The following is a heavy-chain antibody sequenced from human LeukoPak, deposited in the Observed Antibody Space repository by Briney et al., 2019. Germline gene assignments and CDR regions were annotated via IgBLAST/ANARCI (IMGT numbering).Heavy chain of an antibody. D-gene: IGHD3-22*01. V-gene: IGHV1-18*01. CDR1: GYTFTSYG. J-gene: IGHJ3*02. Sequence: ASVKVSCKASGYTFTSYGISWVRQAPGQGLEWMGWISAYNGNTNYAQKLQGRVTMTTDTSTSTAYMELRSLRSDDTAVYYCARVKNHYDSSGYYGAFDIWGQGTMVTVSS. CDR3: ARVKNHYDSSGYYGAFDI. CDR2: ISAYNGNT.